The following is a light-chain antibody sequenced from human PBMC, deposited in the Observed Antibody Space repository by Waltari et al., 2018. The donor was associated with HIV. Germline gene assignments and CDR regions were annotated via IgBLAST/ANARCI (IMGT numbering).Light chain of an antibody. V-gene: IGLV1-51*01. J-gene: IGLJ3*02. CDR3: GTWDSSLSAGL. Sequence: QSVLTQPPSVSAAPGQKVTISCSGSSSNIGNNFVSWYQQLPGTAPKLLINDNNNRPSGIPDRFSGSKSGTSATLGITGLQTGDEADYYCGTWDSSLSAGLFGGGTKLTVL. CDR1: SSNIGNNF. CDR2: DNN.